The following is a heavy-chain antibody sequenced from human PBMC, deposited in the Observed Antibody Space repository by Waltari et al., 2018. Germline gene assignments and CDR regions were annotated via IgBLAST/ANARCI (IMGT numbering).Heavy chain of an antibody. CDR1: GFTVHNHA. J-gene: IGHJ4*02. D-gene: IGHD2-21*02. Sequence: EVQLVESGGGLVQPGRSLRLSCAASGFTVHNHAVHWVRQAPGRGLEWVSCINGLGTNVAYAGSVKGRFTISRDRATNSFYLYMDSLRPEDTALYYCCGGDALDYWGQGTLVTVSS. CDR3: CGGDALDY. V-gene: IGHV3-9*01. CDR2: INGLGTNV.